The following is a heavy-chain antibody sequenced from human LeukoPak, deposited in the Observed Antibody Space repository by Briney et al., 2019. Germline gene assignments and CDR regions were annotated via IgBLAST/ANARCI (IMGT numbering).Heavy chain of an antibody. Sequence: SETLSLTCTVSGGSVSSGSYYWSWIRQPPGKGLEWIGYIYYSGSTNYNPSLESRVTISVDTSKNQSSLKLSSVTAADTAVYYCARSYSFDAFDIWGQGTMVTVSS. CDR2: IYYSGST. D-gene: IGHD5-18*01. CDR3: ARSYSFDAFDI. CDR1: GGSVSSGSYY. J-gene: IGHJ3*02. V-gene: IGHV4-61*01.